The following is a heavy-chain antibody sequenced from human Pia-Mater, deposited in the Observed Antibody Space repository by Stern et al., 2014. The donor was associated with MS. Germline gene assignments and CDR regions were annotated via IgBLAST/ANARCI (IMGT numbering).Heavy chain of an antibody. CDR2: ISGSDGST. V-gene: IGHV3-23*04. D-gene: IGHD6-19*01. Sequence: EDQLVESGGTLVQPGGSLRLSCAASGFTFSSYAMSWVRQAPGKGLEWVSVISGSDGSTFYADSVKGRCTISRDNSKNTLFLQMNSLRAEDTAVYYCAKVYGSGPFDYWGQGTLVTVSS. CDR3: AKVYGSGPFDY. CDR1: GFTFSSYA. J-gene: IGHJ4*02.